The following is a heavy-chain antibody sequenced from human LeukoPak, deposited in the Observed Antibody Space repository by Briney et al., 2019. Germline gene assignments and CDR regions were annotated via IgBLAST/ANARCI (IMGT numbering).Heavy chain of an antibody. V-gene: IGHV4-34*01. Sequence: SETLSLTCAVYGGSFSGYYWSWIRQPPGKGLEWIGEINHSGSTNYNPSLKSRVTISVDTSKNQFSLKLSSVTAADTAVYYCAVEMATKRVSYWGQGTLVTVSS. CDR3: AVEMATKRVSY. J-gene: IGHJ4*02. D-gene: IGHD5-24*01. CDR1: GGSFSGYY. CDR2: INHSGST.